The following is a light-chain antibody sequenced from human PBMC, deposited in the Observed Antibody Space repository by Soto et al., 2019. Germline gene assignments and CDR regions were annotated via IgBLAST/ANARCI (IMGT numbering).Light chain of an antibody. J-gene: IGKJ2*01. V-gene: IGKV3-20*01. CDR1: QRVSSSY. CDR2: GAS. CDR3: QRYGSSPPFT. Sequence: ILLTQSPGTLSLSPGERATLSCRASQRVSSSYLAWYQQKPGQAPRLLIYGASSRATGIPDRFSGSGSGTDFTLTISRLEPEDLAVYFCQRYGSSPPFTFGQGP.